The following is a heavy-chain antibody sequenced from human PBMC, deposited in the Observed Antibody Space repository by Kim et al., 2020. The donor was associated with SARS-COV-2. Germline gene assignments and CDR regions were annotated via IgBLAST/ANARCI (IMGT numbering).Heavy chain of an antibody. V-gene: IGHV3-11*06. D-gene: IGHD3-9*01. Sequence: KGRFTSARDNAKNSLYLQMNSLRAEDTAVYYCARDWYGDILTGYYTNFDYWGQETLVTVSS. CDR3: ARDWYGDILTGYYTNFDY. J-gene: IGHJ4*02.